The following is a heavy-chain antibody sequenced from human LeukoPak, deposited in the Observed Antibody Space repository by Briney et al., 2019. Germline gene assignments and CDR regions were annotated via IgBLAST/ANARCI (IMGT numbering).Heavy chain of an antibody. J-gene: IGHJ4*02. CDR2: ISGSGGST. Sequence: GGSLRLSCAASGFTFSSDAMSWVRQAPGKGLEWVSAISGSGGSTYYADSVKGRFTISRDNSKNTLYLQMNSLRAEDTAVYYCAKASVITMVRGVTFDYWGQGTLVTVSS. CDR1: GFTFSSDA. D-gene: IGHD3-10*01. V-gene: IGHV3-23*01. CDR3: AKASVITMVRGVTFDY.